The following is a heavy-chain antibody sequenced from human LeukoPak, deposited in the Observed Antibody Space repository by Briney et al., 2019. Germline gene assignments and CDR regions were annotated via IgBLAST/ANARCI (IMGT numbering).Heavy chain of an antibody. CDR3: ARTTEGYCRGRSCYSYYYYMDV. V-gene: IGHV4-59*01. CDR2: IYYSGST. J-gene: IGHJ6*03. D-gene: IGHD2-15*01. CDR1: GGSISSYY. Sequence: SETLSLTCTVSGGSISSYYWSWIRQPPGKGLEWIGYIYYSGSTNYNPSLKSRVTISVDTSKNQFSLKLSSVSAADTAVYYCARTTEGYCRGRSCYSYYYYMDVWGKGTTVTVSS.